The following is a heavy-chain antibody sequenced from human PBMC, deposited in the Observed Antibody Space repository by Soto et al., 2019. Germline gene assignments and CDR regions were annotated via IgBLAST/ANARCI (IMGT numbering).Heavy chain of an antibody. CDR2: SKNKADSYTT. Sequence: EVQLVESGGGLVQPGGSLRLSCAASGFTFSDHYMDWVRQAPGKGLEWVGRSKNKADSYTTEYAASVKGRFTISRDGSKNSLFLQMNRLKTGDTAVYYCTVWGSGNDFGAAGGQGILVTVSS. D-gene: IGHD3-10*01. J-gene: IGHJ4*02. V-gene: IGHV3-72*01. CDR3: TVWGSGNDFGAA. CDR1: GFTFSDHY.